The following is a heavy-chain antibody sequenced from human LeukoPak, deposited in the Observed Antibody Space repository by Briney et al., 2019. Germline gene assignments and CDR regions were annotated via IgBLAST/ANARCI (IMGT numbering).Heavy chain of an antibody. D-gene: IGHD6-25*01. J-gene: IGHJ4*02. V-gene: IGHV3-21*01. CDR1: GFTFSSYS. CDR3: AREAGSDFDS. CDR2: ISSSSSYI. Sequence: GGSLRLSCVASGFTFSSYSMNWVRQAPGKGLEWVSSISSSSSYIYYADSVKGRFTISRDNAKNSLYLQMNSLRDEDTAVYYCAREAGSDFDSWGQGTLVTVSS.